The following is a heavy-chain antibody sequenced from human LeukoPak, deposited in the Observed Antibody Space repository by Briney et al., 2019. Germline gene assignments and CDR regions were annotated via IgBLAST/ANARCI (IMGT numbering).Heavy chain of an antibody. CDR2: IYHSGTI. Sequence: SETLSLTCTVSGYSISSGYYWGWIRQPPGKGLEWLASIYHSGTIYYNPSLKSRVTISVDTSKNQFSLEPTSVTAADTAVYYCARGLGRQQLVSPFDYWGQGTLVTISS. CDR1: GYSISSGYY. J-gene: IGHJ4*02. V-gene: IGHV4-38-2*02. CDR3: ARGLGRQQLVSPFDY. D-gene: IGHD6-13*01.